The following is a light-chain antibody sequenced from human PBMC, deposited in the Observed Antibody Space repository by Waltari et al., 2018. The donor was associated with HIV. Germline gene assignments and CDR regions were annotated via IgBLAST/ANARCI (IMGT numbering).Light chain of an antibody. Sequence: EIVLTQSPATLSLSPGERATPSCRASQSVSSYLAWYQQKPGQAPRLLIYDASNRATGIPARFSGSGSGTDFTLTISSLEPEDFAVYYCQQRSNWPPGSTFGGGPRWRSN. J-gene: IGKJ4*01. CDR1: QSVSSY. CDR2: DAS. V-gene: IGKV3-11*01. CDR3: QQRSNWPPGST.